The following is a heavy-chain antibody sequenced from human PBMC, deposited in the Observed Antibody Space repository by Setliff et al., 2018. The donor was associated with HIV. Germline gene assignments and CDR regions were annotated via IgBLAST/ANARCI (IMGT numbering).Heavy chain of an antibody. V-gene: IGHV4-4*09. J-gene: IGHJ6*03. D-gene: IGHD1-26*01. CDR1: GDSLSNYY. CDR3: ARQWAERVMDV. CDR2: VHSTGST. Sequence: ASETLSLTCAVSGDSLSNYYWSWIRQPPGKGLEWIGYVHSTGSTNYNPSLKSRVAISVGTSKYQFSLTLRSVTAADTAVYYCARQWAERVMDVWGNGTTVTVSS.